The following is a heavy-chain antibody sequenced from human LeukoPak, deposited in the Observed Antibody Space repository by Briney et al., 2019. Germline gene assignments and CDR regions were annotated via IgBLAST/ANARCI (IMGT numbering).Heavy chain of an antibody. D-gene: IGHD4-17*01. CDR1: GYTLTELS. J-gene: IGHJ4*02. Sequence: EASVKVSCKVSGYTLTELSMHWVRQAPGKGLEWMGGFDPEDGETIYAQKFQGRVTMTEDTSTDTAYMELSSLRSEDTAVYYCATSTVTPYSPFDYWGQGTLATVSS. V-gene: IGHV1-24*01. CDR3: ATSTVTPYSPFDY. CDR2: FDPEDGET.